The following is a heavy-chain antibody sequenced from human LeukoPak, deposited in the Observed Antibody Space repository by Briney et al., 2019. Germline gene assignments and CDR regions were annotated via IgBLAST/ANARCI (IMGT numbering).Heavy chain of an antibody. Sequence: SETLSLTCTVSGDSIRSDSHYWGWIRQSPGKGLEWIGSIHYSGSTYYNPALKSRVTISVDTHKNQFSLKLSSVTAADTAVYYCATHVYSSGWYFDYWGQGTLVTVSS. V-gene: IGHV4-39*01. J-gene: IGHJ4*02. CDR2: IHYSGST. D-gene: IGHD6-19*01. CDR3: ATHVYSSGWYFDY. CDR1: GDSIRSDSHY.